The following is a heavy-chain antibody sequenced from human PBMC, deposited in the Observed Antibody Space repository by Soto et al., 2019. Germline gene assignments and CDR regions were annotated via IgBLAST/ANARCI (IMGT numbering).Heavy chain of an antibody. Sequence: QVQLVESGGGVVQPGRSLRLSCAASGFTFSSYAMHWVRQAPGKGLEWVAVISYDGSNKYYADSVKGRFTISRDNSKNTLYRQMNSLRAEHTAVYYCARGGGYCISTSCSGYNGFDPWGQGSLVTVSS. D-gene: IGHD2-2*01. J-gene: IGHJ5*02. V-gene: IGHV3-30-3*01. CDR2: ISYDGSNK. CDR1: GFTFSSYA. CDR3: ARGGGYCISTSCSGYNGFDP.